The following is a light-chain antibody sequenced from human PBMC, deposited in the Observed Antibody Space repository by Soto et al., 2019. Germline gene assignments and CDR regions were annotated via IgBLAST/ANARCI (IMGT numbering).Light chain of an antibody. Sequence: QSALTQPASVSGSPGQSITISCTGTISDVGGYNYVSWYQQHPGKAPKLMIYDVSNRPSGVSNRFSGSKSGNTASLTISGLQAEDEADYYCSSYTSRSTRVFGGGTKLTVL. V-gene: IGLV2-14*01. CDR1: ISDVGGYNY. J-gene: IGLJ2*01. CDR3: SSYTSRSTRV. CDR2: DVS.